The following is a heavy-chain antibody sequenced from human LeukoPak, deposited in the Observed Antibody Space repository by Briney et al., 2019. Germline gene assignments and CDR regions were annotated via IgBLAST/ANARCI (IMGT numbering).Heavy chain of an antibody. J-gene: IGHJ4*02. V-gene: IGHV1-69*04. D-gene: IGHD5-18*01. Sequence: GSSVKVSCKASGGTFSSYAISWVRQAPGQGLEWMGRIISILGIANYAQKFQGRVTITADKSTSTAYMELSSLRSEDTAVYYCARVLDTAVELFDYWGQGTLVTVSS. CDR2: IISILGIA. CDR3: ARVLDTAVELFDY. CDR1: GGTFSSYA.